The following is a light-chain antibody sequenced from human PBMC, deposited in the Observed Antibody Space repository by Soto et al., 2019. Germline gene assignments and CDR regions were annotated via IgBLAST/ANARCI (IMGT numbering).Light chain of an antibody. CDR3: QHYNTWEHQT. CDR2: DAS. CDR1: QSISSW. Sequence: DIQMTQSPSTLSASVGDRVTITCRASQSISSWLAWYQQKPGKAPKLLIYDASSLESGVPSRFSGSGSGTEFTLTITSLQPDDFATDYCQHYNTWEHQTFGQGTKVEIK. V-gene: IGKV1-5*01. J-gene: IGKJ1*01.